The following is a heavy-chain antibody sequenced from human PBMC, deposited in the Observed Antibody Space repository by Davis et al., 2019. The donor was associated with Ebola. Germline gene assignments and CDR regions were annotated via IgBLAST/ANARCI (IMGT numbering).Heavy chain of an antibody. D-gene: IGHD3-3*01. CDR3: TREEPRLTYYDFWSGYYVPNYFDY. CDR1: GFTFSDYY. CDR2: ISSSGSTI. Sequence: GGSLRLSCAASGFTFSDYYMSWIRQAPGKGLEWVSYISSSGSTIYYADSVKGRFTISRDNAKNSLYLQMNSLRAEDTAVYYCTREEPRLTYYDFWSGYYVPNYFDYWGQGTLVTVSS. J-gene: IGHJ4*02. V-gene: IGHV3-11*01.